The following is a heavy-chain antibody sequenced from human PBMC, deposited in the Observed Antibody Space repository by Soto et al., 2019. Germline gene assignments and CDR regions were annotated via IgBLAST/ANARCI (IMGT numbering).Heavy chain of an antibody. Sequence: ASVKGSCKASGYTFTSDGISWVRQAPGQGLEWMGWISAYNGNTNYAQKLQGRVTMTTDTSTSTAYMELRSLRSDDTAVYYCARGGGSSSRYYYGMDVWGQGTTVTVSS. CDR2: ISAYNGNT. V-gene: IGHV1-18*01. J-gene: IGHJ6*02. CDR3: ARGGGSSSRYYYGMDV. D-gene: IGHD6-6*01. CDR1: GYTFTSDG.